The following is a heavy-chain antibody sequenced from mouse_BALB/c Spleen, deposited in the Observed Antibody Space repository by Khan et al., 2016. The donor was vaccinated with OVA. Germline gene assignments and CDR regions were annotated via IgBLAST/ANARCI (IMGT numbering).Heavy chain of an antibody. J-gene: IGHJ1*01. Sequence: VQLQESGAELVKPGASVKLSCKASGYTFTSYDINWVRQRPEQGLEWIGWIFPGDDSTKYNEKFKGKATLTTDKSSSTAYMQPSRLTSEDSAGHFWARHYHGSNLYWYCDVWGAGTTVTVSS. D-gene: IGHD1-1*01. V-gene: IGHV1-85*01. CDR3: ARHYHGSNLYWYCDV. CDR2: IFPGDDST. CDR1: GYTFTSYD.